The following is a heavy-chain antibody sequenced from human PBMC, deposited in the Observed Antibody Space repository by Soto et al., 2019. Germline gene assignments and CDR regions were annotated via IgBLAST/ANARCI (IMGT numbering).Heavy chain of an antibody. V-gene: IGHV3-74*01. CDR3: ARDPLNYYDSSGFFDY. J-gene: IGHJ4*02. D-gene: IGHD3-22*01. Sequence: GSLRLSCASSGFTFSIYWMHWVRQAPGKGLVWVSRINSDGSSTSYADSVKGRFTISRDNAKNTLYLQMNSLRAEDTAVYYCARDPLNYYDSSGFFDYWGQGTLVTVSS. CDR2: INSDGSST. CDR1: GFTFSIYW.